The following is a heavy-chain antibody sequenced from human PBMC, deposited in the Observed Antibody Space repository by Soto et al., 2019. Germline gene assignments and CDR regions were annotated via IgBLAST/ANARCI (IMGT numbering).Heavy chain of an antibody. CDR3: ARGRYGDY. CDR2: ISAHNGNT. Sequence: QVHLVQSGAEVKKPGASVKVSCKASGYTFTSYGITWVRQAPGQGLEWMGWISAHNGNTDYAQKLQGRVIVTRDTSTSTAYMELRIQISDDTAVYYCARGRYGDYWGQGALVTVSS. D-gene: IGHD1-1*01. J-gene: IGHJ4*02. V-gene: IGHV1-18*01. CDR1: GYTFTSYG.